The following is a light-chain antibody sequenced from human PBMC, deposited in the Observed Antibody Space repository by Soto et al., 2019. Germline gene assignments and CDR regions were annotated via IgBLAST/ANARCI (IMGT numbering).Light chain of an antibody. CDR3: QSYDSSLSVL. CDR1: SSNIGAGYD. Sequence: QAVVTQAPSVSGAPGQRITISCSGSSSNIGAGYDVHWYQQLPGTAPKFLIYGNNNRPSGVPDRFSGSKSDTSASLAITGLQAEDEADYYCQSYDSSLSVLFGGGTKLTVL. J-gene: IGLJ2*01. V-gene: IGLV1-40*01. CDR2: GNN.